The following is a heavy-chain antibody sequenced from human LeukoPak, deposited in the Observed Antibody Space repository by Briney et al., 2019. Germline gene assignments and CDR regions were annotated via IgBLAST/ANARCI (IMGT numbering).Heavy chain of an antibody. CDR3: ARDSSSSFDY. Sequence: SSETLSLTCTVSGGSISSGGYYWSWIRQHPGKGLEWIGYIYYSGSTYYNPSLKSRVTISVDTSKNQFSLKLSSVTAADTAVYYCARDSSSSFDYWDQGTLVTVSS. D-gene: IGHD2-2*01. CDR1: GGSISSGGYY. J-gene: IGHJ4*02. CDR2: IYYSGST. V-gene: IGHV4-31*03.